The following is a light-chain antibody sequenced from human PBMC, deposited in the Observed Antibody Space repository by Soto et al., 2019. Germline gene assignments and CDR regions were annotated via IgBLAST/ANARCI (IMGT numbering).Light chain of an antibody. Sequence: EIVLTQSPGTLSLSPGERATLSCRASQSVSNNYLAWYQQKPGQAPRLLIYGASNRATGIPDRFSGSGSGTDFTLTISSLRTEDFATYYCQQSFSTLTYGQGTRLEIK. CDR3: QQSFSTLT. J-gene: IGKJ5*01. CDR1: QSVSNNY. CDR2: GAS. V-gene: IGKV3-20*01.